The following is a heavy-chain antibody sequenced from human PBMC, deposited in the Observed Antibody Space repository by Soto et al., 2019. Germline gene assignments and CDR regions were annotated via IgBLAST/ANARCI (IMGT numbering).Heavy chain of an antibody. J-gene: IGHJ4*02. CDR1: GGSISSSYYY. CDR3: ARENSGYDPTGSFDY. Sequence: QVLLQESCPGLVQPSQTLSLTCTVSGGSISSSYYYWSWIRQPPGKGLEWIGYIYYSGSTYYNPSLKSRLTISVDTSKNQFSLKLNSVTAADTAVYYCARENSGYDPTGSFDYWGQGTLVTVSS. D-gene: IGHD5-12*01. CDR2: IYYSGST. V-gene: IGHV4-30-4*01.